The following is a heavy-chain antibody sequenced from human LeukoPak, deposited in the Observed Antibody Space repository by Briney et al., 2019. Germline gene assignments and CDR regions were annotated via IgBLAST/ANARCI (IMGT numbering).Heavy chain of an antibody. Sequence: PSETLSLTCTVSGGSISSYYWSWIRQPPGKGLEWIGYIYYSGSTNYNPSLKSQVTISVDTSKNQFSLKLSSVTAADTAVYYCARDQTITPLDIWGQGTMVTVSS. CDR1: GGSISSYY. CDR2: IYYSGST. D-gene: IGHD5-12*01. CDR3: ARDQTITPLDI. V-gene: IGHV4-59*01. J-gene: IGHJ3*02.